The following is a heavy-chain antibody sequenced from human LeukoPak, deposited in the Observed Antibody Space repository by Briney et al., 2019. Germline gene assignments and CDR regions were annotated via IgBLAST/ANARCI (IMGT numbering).Heavy chain of an antibody. J-gene: IGHJ6*03. CDR3: ARVGPGYPPNYYYYMDV. D-gene: IGHD5-18*01. V-gene: IGHV1-69*13. CDR2: IISIFPTT. Sequence: ASVKVSCKASGGTFSTYAISWVRQAPGQGLEWVGGIISIFPTTDYAQKFQGRVTITADESTSTVYMELSNLRSEDTAVYYCARVGPGYPPNYYYYMDVWGKGTTVTISS. CDR1: GGTFSTYA.